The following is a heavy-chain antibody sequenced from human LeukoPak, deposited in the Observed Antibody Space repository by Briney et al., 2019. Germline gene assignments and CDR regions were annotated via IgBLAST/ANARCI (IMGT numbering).Heavy chain of an antibody. CDR2: IYTSGST. V-gene: IGHV4-61*02. J-gene: IGHJ5*01. CDR1: GGSISSGSYY. Sequence: SETLSLTCTVSGGSISSGSYYWSWIRQPAGKGLEWIGRIYTSGSTNYNPSLKSRVTLSVDTSKNQFSLKLSSVTAADTAVYYRARDRLRYFDWLHGGGWWFDPWGQGTLVTVSS. D-gene: IGHD3-9*01. CDR3: ARDRLRYFDWLHGGGWWFDP.